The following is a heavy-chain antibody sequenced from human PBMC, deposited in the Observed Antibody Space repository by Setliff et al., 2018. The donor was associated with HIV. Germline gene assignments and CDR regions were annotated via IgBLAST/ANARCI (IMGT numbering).Heavy chain of an antibody. J-gene: IGHJ6*03. CDR2: IVPVLNRA. CDR3: ARKAGTTLHYHYYYMDV. V-gene: IGHV1-69*10. Sequence: GASVKVSCKASGGTFRTYGVSWVRLAPGQGLEWMGGIVPVLNRADYAQRFHGRVTITADESTNTVYMELRSLTPEDTAIYYCARKAGTTLHYHYYYMDVWGKGTPVTVSS. D-gene: IGHD1-7*01. CDR1: GGTFRTYG.